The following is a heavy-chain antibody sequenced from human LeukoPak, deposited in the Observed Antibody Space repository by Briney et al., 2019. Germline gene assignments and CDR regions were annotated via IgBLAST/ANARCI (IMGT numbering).Heavy chain of an antibody. J-gene: IGHJ6*03. CDR1: GFTFSSYS. Sequence: PGGSLRLSCAASGFTFSSYSMNWVRQAPGKGLEWVSSISSSSSYIYYADSVKGRFTISRDNAKNSLYLQMNSLRAEDTAVYYCARGFPHLTYYYYMDVWGKGTTVTVSS. V-gene: IGHV3-21*01. CDR3: ARGFPHLTYYYYMDV. CDR2: ISSSSSYI.